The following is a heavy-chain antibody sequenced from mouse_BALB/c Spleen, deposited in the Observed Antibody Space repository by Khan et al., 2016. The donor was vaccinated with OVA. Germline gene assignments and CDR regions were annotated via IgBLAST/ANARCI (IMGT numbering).Heavy chain of an antibody. CDR3: ARRYYYGHGYFDV. Sequence: VQLQESGPGLVKPSQSLSLTCTVTGYSITSDYAWNWIRQFPGNKLEWMGYISYSGSANYNPSLKSRISITRDTSENQFFLQLNSVTTEDSATYYGARRYYYGHGYFDVWGAGTTVTVSS. J-gene: IGHJ1*01. CDR2: ISYSGSA. CDR1: GYSITSDYA. V-gene: IGHV3-2*02. D-gene: IGHD1-1*01.